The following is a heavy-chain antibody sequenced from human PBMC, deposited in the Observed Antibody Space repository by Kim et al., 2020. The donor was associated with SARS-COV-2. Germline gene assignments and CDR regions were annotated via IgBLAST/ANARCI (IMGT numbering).Heavy chain of an antibody. J-gene: IGHJ4*02. CDR1: GGTFSSYA. CDR2: IIPIFGTA. CDR3: ARGFGGDFWSGYYFDY. V-gene: IGHV1-69*13. D-gene: IGHD3-3*01. Sequence: SVKVSCKASGGTFSSYAISWVRQAPGQGLEWMGGIIPIFGTANYAQKFQGRVTITADESTSTAYMELSSLRSEDTAVYYCARGFGGDFWSGYYFDYWGRGTLVTVSS.